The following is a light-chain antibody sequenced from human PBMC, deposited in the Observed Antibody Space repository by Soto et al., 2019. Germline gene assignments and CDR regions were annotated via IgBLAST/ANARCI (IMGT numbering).Light chain of an antibody. CDR3: QHFNNYPIT. Sequence: AIQLTQSPSSLSASEGDRVTITCRASQGISRALAWHQQIPGQAPKLLIYDASTLESGVPSRFSGSGSGTDFTLTINSLQPEDFATYYCQHFNNYPITFGQGTRLEIK. CDR2: DAS. CDR1: QGISRA. V-gene: IGKV1D-13*01. J-gene: IGKJ5*01.